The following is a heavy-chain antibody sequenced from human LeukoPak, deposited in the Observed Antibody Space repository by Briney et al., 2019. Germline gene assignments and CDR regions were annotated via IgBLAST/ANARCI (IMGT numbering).Heavy chain of an antibody. CDR3: ARAGCSGGSCYKYYYGMDV. D-gene: IGHD2-15*01. V-gene: IGHV4-34*01. CDR2: INHSGST. Sequence: SETLSLTCTVSGGSISSYYWSWIRQPPGKGLEWIGEINHSGSTNYNPSLKSRVTISVDTSKNQFSLKLSSVTAADTAVYYCARAGCSGGSCYKYYYGMDVWGQGTTVTVSS. J-gene: IGHJ6*02. CDR1: GGSISSYY.